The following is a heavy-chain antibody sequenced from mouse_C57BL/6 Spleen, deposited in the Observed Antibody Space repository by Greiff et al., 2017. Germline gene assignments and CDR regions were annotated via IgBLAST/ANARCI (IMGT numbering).Heavy chain of an antibody. CDR3: AGGYYGSSAWFAY. D-gene: IGHD1-1*01. CDR1: GYAFSSSW. CDR2: IYPGDGDT. Sequence: VQLQQSGPELVKPGASVKISCKASGYAFSSSWMTWVKQRPGKGLEWIGRIYPGDGDTNYNGKVKGKATLTADKSSSTAYMQLSSLTSEDSAVYFCAGGYYGSSAWFAYWGQGTLVTVSA. V-gene: IGHV1-82*01. J-gene: IGHJ3*01.